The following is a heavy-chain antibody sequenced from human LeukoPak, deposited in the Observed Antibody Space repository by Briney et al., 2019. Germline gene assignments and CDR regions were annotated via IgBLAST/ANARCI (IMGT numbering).Heavy chain of an antibody. D-gene: IGHD4-17*01. Sequence: GASVEVSCKASGYTFTSYDINWVRQATGQGLEWMGWMNPNSGNTGYAQKFQGRVTITRNTSISTAYMELSSLRSEDTAVYYCAREYGDVVYYYYMDVWGKGTTVTVSS. CDR3: AREYGDVVYYYYMDV. J-gene: IGHJ6*03. V-gene: IGHV1-8*03. CDR2: MNPNSGNT. CDR1: GYTFTSYD.